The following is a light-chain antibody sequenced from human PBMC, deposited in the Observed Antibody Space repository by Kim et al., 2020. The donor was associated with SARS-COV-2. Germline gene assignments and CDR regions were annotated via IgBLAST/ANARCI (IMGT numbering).Light chain of an antibody. CDR1: GDKH. V-gene: IGLV3-1*01. CDR2: RDG. Sequence: GDKHVSWYQQQAGQSPVLVIYRDGKRPSGIPERFSGSNSGNTATLTISGTQTMDEADYYCQAWDSGTVVFGGGTKVTVL. J-gene: IGLJ2*01. CDR3: QAWDSGTVV.